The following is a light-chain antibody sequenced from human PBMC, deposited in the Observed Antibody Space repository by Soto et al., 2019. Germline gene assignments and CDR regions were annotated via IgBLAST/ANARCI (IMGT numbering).Light chain of an antibody. CDR1: QSVSSN. Sequence: EIVMTQSPATLSVSPMEGATLSCMASQSVSSNLAWYQQKPGQAPRLLIYGASTRATGIPARFSGSGSGTEFTLTISSLQSEDFATYYCLQDYNYPWTFGQGTKVDIK. V-gene: IGKV3-15*01. CDR2: GAS. CDR3: LQDYNYPWT. J-gene: IGKJ1*01.